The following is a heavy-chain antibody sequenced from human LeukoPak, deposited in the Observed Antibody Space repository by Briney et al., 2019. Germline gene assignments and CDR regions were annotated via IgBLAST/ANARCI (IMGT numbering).Heavy chain of an antibody. D-gene: IGHD3-22*01. CDR1: GFTVSSNY. V-gene: IGHV3-66*01. CDR2: IYSGGST. CDR3: AKGASDSSGYYYFDY. Sequence: GGSLRLSCAASGFTVSSNYMSWVRQAPGKGLEWVSVIYSGGSTYYADSVKGRFTISRDNSKNTLYLQMNNLRADDTAVYYCAKGASDSSGYYYFDYWGQGTLVTVSS. J-gene: IGHJ4*02.